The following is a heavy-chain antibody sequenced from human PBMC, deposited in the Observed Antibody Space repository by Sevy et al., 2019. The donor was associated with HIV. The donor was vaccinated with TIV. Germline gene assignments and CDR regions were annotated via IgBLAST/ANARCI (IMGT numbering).Heavy chain of an antibody. J-gene: IGHJ4*02. D-gene: IGHD6-13*01. Sequence: GGSLRLSCAASGFTFSSYAMSWVRQAPGKGLEWVSAISGSGGSTYYADSVKGRFTISRDNSKNTLYLQMNSLRAEDTAVYYCAKDLSGSSSWDGDIDDYWGQGTLVTVSS. CDR1: GFTFSSYA. V-gene: IGHV3-23*01. CDR3: AKDLSGSSSWDGDIDDY. CDR2: ISGSGGST.